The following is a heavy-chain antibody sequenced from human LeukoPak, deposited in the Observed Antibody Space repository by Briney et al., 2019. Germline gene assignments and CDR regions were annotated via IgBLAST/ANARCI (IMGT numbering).Heavy chain of an antibody. CDR3: ARVWGSRLYFDY. D-gene: IGHD2-15*01. J-gene: IGHJ4*02. V-gene: IGHV4-59*01. CDR2: IYYSGST. CDR1: GGSISSYY. Sequence: ASETLSLTCTVSGGSISSYYWSWIRQPPGKGPEWIGYIYYSGSTNYNPSLKSRVTISVDTSKNQFSLKLSSVTAADTAVYYCARVWGSRLYFDYWGQGTLVTVSS.